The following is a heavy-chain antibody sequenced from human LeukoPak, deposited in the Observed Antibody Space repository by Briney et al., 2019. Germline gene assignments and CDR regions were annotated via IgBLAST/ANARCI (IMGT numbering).Heavy chain of an antibody. CDR2: INPDGSEK. V-gene: IGHV3-7*03. J-gene: IGHJ5*02. Sequence: GGSLRLSCAVSGFTFSSYWMSWVRQAPGKGLVWVANINPDGSEKKYVDSVKGRFIISRDNAENSLDLQMNSLRVEDTAVYYCVREGGSGWYSGWFDPWGQGTRVTVSS. CDR3: VREGGSGWYSGWFDP. CDR1: GFTFSSYW. D-gene: IGHD6-19*01.